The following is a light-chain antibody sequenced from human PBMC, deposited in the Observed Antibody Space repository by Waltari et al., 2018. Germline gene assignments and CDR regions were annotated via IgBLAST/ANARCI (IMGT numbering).Light chain of an antibody. V-gene: IGLV1-44*01. Sequence: QSELTQPPSASRTPGQTVTIPCSGRSSNVASNTVHWYQQLPGTAPKLLIYDNNQRPSGVPDRFSGSKSGTSASLAISGLQSEDEAAYYCATWDANLNALFGGGTKLTVL. J-gene: IGLJ3*02. CDR1: SSNVASNT. CDR3: ATWDANLNAL. CDR2: DNN.